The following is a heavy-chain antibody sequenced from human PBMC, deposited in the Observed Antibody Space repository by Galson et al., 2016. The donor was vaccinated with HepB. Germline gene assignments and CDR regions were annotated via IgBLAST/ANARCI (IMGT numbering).Heavy chain of an antibody. CDR2: ISPFSGDT. J-gene: IGHJ3*02. Sequence: SVKVSCKASGYPFTTYDVTWVRQAPGHGLEWVGRISPFSGDTNYTQKIQGRVTMTTDTSASTVYMELRSLRSDDTAMYYCARGRDAFDIWGQGTLVTVSS. CDR1: GYPFTTYD. CDR3: ARGRDAFDI. V-gene: IGHV1-18*01.